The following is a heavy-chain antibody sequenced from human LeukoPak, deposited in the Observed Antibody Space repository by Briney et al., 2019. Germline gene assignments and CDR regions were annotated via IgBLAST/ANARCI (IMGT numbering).Heavy chain of an antibody. CDR3: TRDPVYDFWSGYSNWFDP. Sequence: GRSLRLSCTASGFTFCDYAMSWVRQAPGKGLEWVGFIRSKAYGSTTEYAASVKGRFTISRDDSKSIAYLQMNSLKTEDTAVYYCTRDPVYDFWSGYSNWFDPWGQGTLVTVSS. J-gene: IGHJ5*02. CDR2: IRSKAYGSTT. D-gene: IGHD3-3*01. V-gene: IGHV3-49*04. CDR1: GFTFCDYA.